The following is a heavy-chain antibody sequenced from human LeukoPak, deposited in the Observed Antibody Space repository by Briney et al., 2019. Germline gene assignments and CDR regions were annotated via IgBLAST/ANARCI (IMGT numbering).Heavy chain of an antibody. V-gene: IGHV4-59*08. CDR1: GGSISSYY. CDR2: IYYSGST. J-gene: IGHJ4*02. D-gene: IGHD1-26*01. CDR3: ASWSGSYPYYFDY. Sequence: SETLSLTCTVTGGSISSYYWSWIRQPPGKGLEWIGYIYYSGSTNYIPSLKSRVTISVDTSKNQFSLKLSSVTAADTAVYYCASWSGSYPYYFDYWGQGILVTVSS.